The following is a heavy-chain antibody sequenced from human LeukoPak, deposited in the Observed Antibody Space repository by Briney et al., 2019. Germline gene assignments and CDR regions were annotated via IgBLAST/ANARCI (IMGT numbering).Heavy chain of an antibody. Sequence: ASVKVSCKASGYTFTSYDINWVRHATGHGLEWMGWMNPNSGNTGYAQKFQRRVTMTRNTSISTAFMELSSLRSEDTAVYYFARFGDYRKAPTDYSGHGNLVTVSS. CDR3: ARFGDYRKAPTDY. CDR2: MNPNSGNT. V-gene: IGHV1-8*01. D-gene: IGHD4-17*01. J-gene: IGHJ4*01. CDR1: GYTFTSYD.